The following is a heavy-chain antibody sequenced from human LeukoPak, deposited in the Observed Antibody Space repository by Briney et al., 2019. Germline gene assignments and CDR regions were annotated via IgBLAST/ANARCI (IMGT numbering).Heavy chain of an antibody. V-gene: IGHV1-8*02. CDR3: ARGRYSYGKHYYYYGMDV. Sequence: ASVKVSCKASGYTFTSYDINWVRQATGQGLEWMGWMNPNSGNTGYAQKFQGRVTMTRNTSISTAYMELSSLRSEDTVVYYCARGRYSYGKHYYYYGMDVWGQGTTVTVSS. CDR1: GYTFTSYD. D-gene: IGHD5-18*01. CDR2: MNPNSGNT. J-gene: IGHJ6*02.